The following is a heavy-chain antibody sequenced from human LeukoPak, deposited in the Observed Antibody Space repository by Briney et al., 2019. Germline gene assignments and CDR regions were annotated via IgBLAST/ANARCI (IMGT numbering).Heavy chain of an antibody. D-gene: IGHD4-23*01. Sequence: SETLSLTCTVSGGSISSSSYYWGWIRQPPGKGLEWIGSIYYSGSTYYNPSLKSRVTISVDTSQNQFSLKLSSVTAADTAVYYCVRTRAYGGRPDYWGQGTLVTVSS. CDR1: GGSISSSSYY. J-gene: IGHJ4*02. V-gene: IGHV4-39*07. CDR2: IYYSGST. CDR3: VRTRAYGGRPDY.